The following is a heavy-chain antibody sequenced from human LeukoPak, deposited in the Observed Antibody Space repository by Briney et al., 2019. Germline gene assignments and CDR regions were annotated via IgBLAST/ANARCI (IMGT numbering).Heavy chain of an antibody. CDR2: IRSKANSYAT. CDR3: TRTAMVGSYSDY. D-gene: IGHD5-18*01. Sequence: QAGGSLRLSCAASGFTFSGSAMHWVRPASGKGLEWVGRIRSKANSYATAYAASVKGRFTISRDDSKNTAYLQMNSLKTEDTAVYYCTRTAMVGSYSDYWGQGTLVTVSS. CDR1: GFTFSGSA. V-gene: IGHV3-73*01. J-gene: IGHJ4*02.